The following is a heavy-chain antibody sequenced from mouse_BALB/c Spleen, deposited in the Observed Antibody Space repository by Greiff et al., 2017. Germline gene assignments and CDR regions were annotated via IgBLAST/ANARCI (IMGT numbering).Heavy chain of an antibody. V-gene: IGHV5-6-2*01. D-gene: IGHD2-13*01. CDR1: GFTFSSYY. Sequence: DVHLVESGGGLVKLGGSLKLSCAASGFTFSSYYMSWVRQTPEKRLELVAAINSNGGNTYYPDTVKGRFTISRDNAKNTLYLQMSSLKSEDTALYYWARRDDDYGGREVFDYWGQGTTLTVSS. CDR2: INSNGGNT. CDR3: ARRDDDYGGREVFDY. J-gene: IGHJ2*01.